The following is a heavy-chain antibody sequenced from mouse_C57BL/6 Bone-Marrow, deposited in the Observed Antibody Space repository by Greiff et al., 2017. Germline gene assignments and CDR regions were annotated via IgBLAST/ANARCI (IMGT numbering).Heavy chain of an antibody. CDR1: GYTFTTYP. CDR3: ARSGSYGEYCFDY. D-gene: IGHD1-3*01. V-gene: IGHV1-47*01. Sequence: VKVVESGAELVMPGASVKLSCKASGYTFTTYPIEWMKQNHGKSLEWIGNFHPYNDDTKYNEKFKGKATLTVEKSSSTVYLELSRLTSDDSAVXYCARSGSYGEYCFDYWGQGTTLTVSS. J-gene: IGHJ2*01. CDR2: FHPYNDDT.